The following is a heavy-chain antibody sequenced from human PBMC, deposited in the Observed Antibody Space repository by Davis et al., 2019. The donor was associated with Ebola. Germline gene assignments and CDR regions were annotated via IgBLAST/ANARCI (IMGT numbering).Heavy chain of an antibody. Sequence: HSQTLSLTCAISGDSVNIGGWHWIRQSPSRGLEWLGRTYYMSKWYNDYAPSVVGRITINPDTSKNQLSLHLNSVTPEDTALYYCARGWLRGGMDVWGEGTTVTV. D-gene: IGHD5-18*01. CDR3: ARGWLRGGMDV. CDR1: GDSVNIGG. V-gene: IGHV6-1*01. CDR2: TYYMSKWYN. J-gene: IGHJ6*02.